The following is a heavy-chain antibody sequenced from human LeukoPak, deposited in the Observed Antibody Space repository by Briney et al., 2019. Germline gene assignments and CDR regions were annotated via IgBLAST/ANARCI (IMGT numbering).Heavy chain of an antibody. CDR2: INPNSGGT. CDR1: GYTFTGYY. D-gene: IGHD3-3*01. J-gene: IGHJ5*02. Sequence: ASVKVSCKASGYTFTGYYMHWVRQAPGQGLEWMGWINPNSGGTNYAQKFQGRVTMTRDTSISTAYMELSRLRSDDTAVYYCATVFIYDFWSGYYWDPNWFDPWGQGTLVTVSS. CDR3: ATVFIYDFWSGYYWDPNWFDP. V-gene: IGHV1-2*02.